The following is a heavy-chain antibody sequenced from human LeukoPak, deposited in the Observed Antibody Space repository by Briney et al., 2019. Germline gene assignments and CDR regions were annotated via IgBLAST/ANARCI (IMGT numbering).Heavy chain of an antibody. J-gene: IGHJ4*02. V-gene: IGHV1-18*01. Sequence: ASVKVSCKASGYTFTSHGVSWVRQAPGQGLEWMGWISAYNGNTNYAQKLQGRVTMTTDTSTSTAYMELRSLRSDDTAVYYCARTGPYTAMAPFDYWGQGTLVTVSS. CDR3: ARTGPYTAMAPFDY. CDR1: GYTFTSHG. D-gene: IGHD5-18*01. CDR2: ISAYNGNT.